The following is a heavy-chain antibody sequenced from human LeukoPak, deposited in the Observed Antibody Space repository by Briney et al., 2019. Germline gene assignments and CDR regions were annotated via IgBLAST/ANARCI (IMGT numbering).Heavy chain of an antibody. J-gene: IGHJ4*02. D-gene: IGHD3-10*01. V-gene: IGHV1-69*13. CDR1: GGTFTTYA. CDR3: AREEAMVRGVTFDY. Sequence: APVKVSSKAPGGTFTTYAISWVRQAPGQGLEWMGGIIPSFGTANYAQKFQGRVTITADESTSTAYMELSSLRSEDTAVYYCAREEAMVRGVTFDYWGQGTLVTVSS. CDR2: IIPSFGTA.